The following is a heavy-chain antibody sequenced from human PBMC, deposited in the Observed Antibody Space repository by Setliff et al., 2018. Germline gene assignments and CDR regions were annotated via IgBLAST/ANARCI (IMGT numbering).Heavy chain of an antibody. Sequence: GGSLRLSCAASGFTFSNYAMSWVRQAPGKGLEWVSYIHDSGNPTYYADSVKGRFTVSRDNAKNSLYLQMTSLRAEDTAIYYCARTTGYRLEGDFDYWGQGTLVTVLL. CDR2: IHDSGNPT. J-gene: IGHJ4*02. CDR1: GFTFSNYA. V-gene: IGHV3-11*01. D-gene: IGHD3-16*01. CDR3: ARTTGYRLEGDFDY.